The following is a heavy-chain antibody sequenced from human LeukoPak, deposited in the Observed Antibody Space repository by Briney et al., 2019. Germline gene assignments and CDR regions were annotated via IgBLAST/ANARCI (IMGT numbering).Heavy chain of an antibody. Sequence: PGGSLRLSCVASGFTFSDCYMSWIRQAPGKGLQYVSYISSSGTYANYANSVKGRFTNSRDNAKNSLYLQMNSLRADDTAVYYCARGGYDILTGTSFFDPWGQGTLVTVSS. CDR1: GFTFSDCY. D-gene: IGHD3-9*01. J-gene: IGHJ5*02. CDR2: ISSSGTYA. V-gene: IGHV3-11*05. CDR3: ARGGYDILTGTSFFDP.